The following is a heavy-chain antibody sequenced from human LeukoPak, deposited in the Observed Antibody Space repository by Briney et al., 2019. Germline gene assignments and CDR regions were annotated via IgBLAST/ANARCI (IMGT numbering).Heavy chain of an antibody. CDR3: ARTARVFDH. D-gene: IGHD2-21*02. J-gene: IGHJ4*02. Sequence: PSETLSLTCTVSDDSISSYYWSWIRQPPGKALECIGYIYINGDTNSNPSLKSRVTMSLDTSKKRFSLQLRSVTAADTAVYFCARTARVFDHWGQGLLVTVSS. CDR2: IYINGDT. V-gene: IGHV4-4*08. CDR1: DDSISSYY.